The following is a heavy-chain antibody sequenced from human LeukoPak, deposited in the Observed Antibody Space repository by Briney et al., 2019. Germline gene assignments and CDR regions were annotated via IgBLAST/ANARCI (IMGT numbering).Heavy chain of an antibody. CDR2: IYNSGIT. V-gene: IGHV4-59*02. D-gene: IGHD3-22*01. J-gene: IGHJ3*02. CDR1: GGSVSSHF. CDR3: ARRTTYYYDSSGRLGAFDI. Sequence: SETLSLTCTVSGGSVSSHFWSWIRQPPGKGLEWIGCIYNSGITNYNPSLKSRVTMSVDTSKNQFSLMLRSVTAADTAVYYCARRTTYYYDSSGRLGAFDIWGQGTMVTVSS.